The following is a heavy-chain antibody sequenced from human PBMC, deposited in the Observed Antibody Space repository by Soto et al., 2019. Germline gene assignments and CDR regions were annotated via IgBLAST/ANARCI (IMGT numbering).Heavy chain of an antibody. Sequence: DVQLVESGGGLVQPGRSLRLSCAASGFAVNDYAMHWVRQAPGKGLEWVAGISWHSANIAYADSVKGRFTISRDNAKKSLYLQMNSLRSEDTAFYYCAKDAVGSHYFYYMDVWGKGTAVTVSS. CDR1: GFAVNDYA. J-gene: IGHJ6*03. CDR2: ISWHSANI. CDR3: AKDAVGSHYFYYMDV. V-gene: IGHV3-9*01. D-gene: IGHD3-10*01.